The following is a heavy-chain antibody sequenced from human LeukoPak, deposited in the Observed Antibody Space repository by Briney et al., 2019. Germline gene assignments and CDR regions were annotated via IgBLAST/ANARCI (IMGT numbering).Heavy chain of an antibody. CDR3: ASSSYYDFWSGYPRGAFDI. Sequence: SETLSLTCTVSGGSISSYYWSWIRQPPGKGLEWIGYIYYSGSTNYNPSLKSRVTISVDTSKNQFSLKLSSVTAADTAVYYCASSSYYDFWSGYPRGAFDIWGQGTMVTVSS. CDR1: GGSISSYY. J-gene: IGHJ3*02. D-gene: IGHD3-3*01. V-gene: IGHV4-59*01. CDR2: IYYSGST.